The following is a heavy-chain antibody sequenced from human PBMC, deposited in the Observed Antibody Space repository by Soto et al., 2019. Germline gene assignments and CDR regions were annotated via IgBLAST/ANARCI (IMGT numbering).Heavy chain of an antibody. J-gene: IGHJ5*02. CDR1: GYSISSGYY. V-gene: IGHV4-38-2*02. CDR3: ARDSSSWYYWFDP. D-gene: IGHD6-13*01. CDR2: IYHSGST. Sequence: SETLSLTCAVSGYSISSGYYWGWIRQPPGKGLEWIGSIYHSGSTYYNPSLKSRVTISVDTSKNQFSLKLSSVTAADTAVYYCARDSSSWYYWFDPWGQGTLVTVSS.